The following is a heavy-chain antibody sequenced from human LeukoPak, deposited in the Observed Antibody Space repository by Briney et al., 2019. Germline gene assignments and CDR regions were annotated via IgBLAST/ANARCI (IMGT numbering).Heavy chain of an antibody. CDR2: IYYSGST. D-gene: IGHD3-10*01. J-gene: IGHJ6*03. Sequence: SETLSLTCTVSGYSISSGYYWGWIRQPPGKGLEWIGSIYYSGSTYYNPSLKSRVTISVDTSKNQFSLKLSSVTAADTAVYYCASHRITMVRGVDSFYQYYYMDVWGKGTTVTISS. CDR3: ASHRITMVRGVDSFYQYYYMDV. CDR1: GYSISSGYY. V-gene: IGHV4-38-2*02.